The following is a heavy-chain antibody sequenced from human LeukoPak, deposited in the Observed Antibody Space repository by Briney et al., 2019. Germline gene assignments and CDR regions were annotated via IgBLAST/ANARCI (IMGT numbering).Heavy chain of an antibody. CDR2: IYYSGST. CDR1: GGSISSGGYY. J-gene: IGHJ4*02. D-gene: IGHD3-10*01. Sequence: SETLSLTGSVSGGSISSGGYYWSWIRQHPGKGLEWIGYIYYSGSTYYNPSLKSRVTISVDTSKNQFSLKLSSVTAADTAVYYCARDSGSGDLGYWGQGTLVTVSS. V-gene: IGHV4-31*03. CDR3: ARDSGSGDLGY.